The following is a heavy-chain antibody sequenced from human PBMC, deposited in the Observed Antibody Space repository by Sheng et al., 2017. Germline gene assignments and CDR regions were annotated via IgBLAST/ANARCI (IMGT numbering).Heavy chain of an antibody. CDR3: ARVERGSSWPGYDAFDI. Sequence: QVQLQESGPGLVKPSQTLSLTCTVSGGSISSGSYYWSWIRQPAGKGLEWIGRIYTSGSTNYNPSLKSRVTISVDTSKNQFSLKLSSVTAADTAVYYCARVERGSSWPGYDAFDIWGQGTMVT. CDR2: IYTSGST. J-gene: IGHJ3*02. CDR1: GGSISSGSYY. D-gene: IGHD6-13*01. V-gene: IGHV4-61*02.